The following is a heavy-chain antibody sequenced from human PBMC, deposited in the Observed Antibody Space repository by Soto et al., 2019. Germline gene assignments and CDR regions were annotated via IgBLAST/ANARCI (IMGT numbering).Heavy chain of an antibody. J-gene: IGHJ6*02. V-gene: IGHV5-10-1*01. CDR2: IDPSDSYT. CDR1: GYSFTSYW. D-gene: IGHD6-19*01. Sequence: PGQSLKISCKGSGYSFTSYWISWVRQMPGKGLEWMGRIDPSDSYTNYSPSFQGHVTISADKSISTAYLQWSSLKASDTAMYYCARHHLIAVAGRGSVGGMDVWGQGTTVTVSS. CDR3: ARHHLIAVAGRGSVGGMDV.